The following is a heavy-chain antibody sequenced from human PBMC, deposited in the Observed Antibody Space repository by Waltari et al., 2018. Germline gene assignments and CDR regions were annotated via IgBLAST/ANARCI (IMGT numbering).Heavy chain of an antibody. CDR2: MNPNSGNT. Sequence: QVQLVQSGAEVKKPGASVKVSCKASGYTFTSYDINWGRQATGQGLEWMGWMNPNSGNTGYAQKFQGRVTMTRDTSISTAYMELSRLRSDDTAVYYCARDYYGSGRRYYFDYWGQGTLVTVSS. D-gene: IGHD3-10*01. J-gene: IGHJ4*02. CDR3: ARDYYGSGRRYYFDY. CDR1: GYTFTSYD. V-gene: IGHV1-8*02.